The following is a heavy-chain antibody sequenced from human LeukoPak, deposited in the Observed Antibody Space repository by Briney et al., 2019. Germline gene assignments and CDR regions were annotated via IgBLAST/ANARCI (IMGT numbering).Heavy chain of an antibody. V-gene: IGHV4-31*03. CDR2: IYYSGST. Sequence: SQTLSLTCTVSGGSISSGGYYWSWIRQHPGKGLEWIGYIYYSGSTYYNPSLKSRVTISVDTSKNQFSLKLSSVTAADTAVYYCARYASWPRRISYGMDVWGQGTTVTVSS. CDR3: ARYASWPRRISYGMDV. CDR1: GGSISSGGYY. J-gene: IGHJ6*02. D-gene: IGHD2-2*01.